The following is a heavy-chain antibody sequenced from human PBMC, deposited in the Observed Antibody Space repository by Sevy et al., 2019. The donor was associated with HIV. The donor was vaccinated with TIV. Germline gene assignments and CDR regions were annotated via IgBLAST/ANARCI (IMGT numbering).Heavy chain of an antibody. CDR3: ARVFVQDTAMVRDYFDY. CDR1: GYTFTSYG. CDR2: ISAYNGNT. J-gene: IGHJ4*02. Sequence: ASVKVSCKASGYTFTSYGINWVRQAPGQGLEWMGWISAYNGNTNYAQKLQGRVTMTTDTSTSTAYMELRSLRSDDTAVYYCARVFVQDTAMVRDYFDYWGQGTLVTVSS. V-gene: IGHV1-18*04. D-gene: IGHD5-18*01.